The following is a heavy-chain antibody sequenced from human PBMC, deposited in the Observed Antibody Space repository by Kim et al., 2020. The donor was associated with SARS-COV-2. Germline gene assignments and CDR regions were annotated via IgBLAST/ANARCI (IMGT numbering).Heavy chain of an antibody. D-gene: IGHD3-10*01. V-gene: IGHV3-33*01. J-gene: IGHJ4*02. CDR2: IWYDGSNK. Sequence: GGSLRLSCAASGVTFSSYGMHWVRQAPGKGLEWVAVIWYDGSNKYYADSVKGRFTISRDNSKNTLYLQMNSLRAEDTAVYYCASGGSGSYIYYFDYWGQGTLVTVSS. CDR3: ASGGSGSYIYYFDY. CDR1: GVTFSSYG.